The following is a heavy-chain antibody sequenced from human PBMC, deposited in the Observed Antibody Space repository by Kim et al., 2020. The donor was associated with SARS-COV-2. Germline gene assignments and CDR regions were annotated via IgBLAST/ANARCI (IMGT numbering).Heavy chain of an antibody. J-gene: IGHJ4*02. CDR3: ARAVRNGGGIAAAEADDY. V-gene: IGHV4-34*01. Sequence: KSRVTISVDTSKNQFSLKLSSVTAADTAVYYCARAVRNGGGIAAAEADDYWGQGTLVTVSS. D-gene: IGHD6-13*01.